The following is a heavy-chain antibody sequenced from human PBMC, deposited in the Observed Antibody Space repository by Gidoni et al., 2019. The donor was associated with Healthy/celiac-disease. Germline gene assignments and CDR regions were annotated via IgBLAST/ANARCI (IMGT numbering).Heavy chain of an antibody. D-gene: IGHD5-12*01. J-gene: IGHJ5*02. CDR3: ARLHGLEDGYRGFWFDP. CDR1: GFTVSSNY. Sequence: EVQLVESGGGLIRPGGSLRLSCAASGFTVSSNYMSWVRQAPGKGLEWVSVIYSGGSTYYADSVKGRFTISRDNSKNTLYLQMNSLRAEDTAVYYCARLHGLEDGYRGFWFDPWGQGTLVTVSS. V-gene: IGHV3-53*01. CDR2: IYSGGST.